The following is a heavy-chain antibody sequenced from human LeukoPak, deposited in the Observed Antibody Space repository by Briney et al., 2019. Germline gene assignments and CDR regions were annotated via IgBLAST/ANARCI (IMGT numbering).Heavy chain of an antibody. Sequence: PSETLSLTCTVSGGSISSSSYYWGWIRQPPGKGLEWIGSIYYSGSTYYNPSLTSRVTISVDTSKNQFSLKLSSVTAADTAVYYCARGVRTFGEPTGCWFDPWGQGTLVTVSS. CDR2: IYYSGST. J-gene: IGHJ5*02. CDR3: ARGVRTFGEPTGCWFDP. D-gene: IGHD3-10*01. CDR1: GGSISSSSYY. V-gene: IGHV4-39*07.